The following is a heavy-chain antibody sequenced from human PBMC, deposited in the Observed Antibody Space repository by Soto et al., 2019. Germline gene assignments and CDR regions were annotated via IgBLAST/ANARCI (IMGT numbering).Heavy chain of an antibody. CDR3: GHRLYTSGGWFAP. V-gene: IGHV2-5*02. CDR1: GFSLNTDKVG. D-gene: IGHD6-19*01. CDR2: IYWDDDK. Sequence: QVTLKESGPALDKPTETLTLTCTFSGFSLNTDKVGVGWVRQPPGKALEWLALIYWDDDKRYSPYLKSRLTITKNTSKNAVVLTMTNMDPVDTDTYFCGHRLYTSGGWFAPWGPGTLVTVSS. J-gene: IGHJ5*02.